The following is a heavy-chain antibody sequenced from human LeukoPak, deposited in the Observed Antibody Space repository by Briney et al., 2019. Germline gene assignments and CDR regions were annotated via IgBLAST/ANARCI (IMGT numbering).Heavy chain of an antibody. CDR3: ARVPLRFLEWDQFDY. Sequence: PGGSLRLSCAASGFTFSSYSVDWVRQAPGKGLEWVSSISSSSSYIYYADSVKGRFTISRDNAKNSLYLQMSSLRAEDTAVYYCARVPLRFLEWDQFDYWGQGTLVTVSS. CDR2: ISSSSSYI. J-gene: IGHJ4*02. CDR1: GFTFSSYS. D-gene: IGHD3-3*01. V-gene: IGHV3-21*01.